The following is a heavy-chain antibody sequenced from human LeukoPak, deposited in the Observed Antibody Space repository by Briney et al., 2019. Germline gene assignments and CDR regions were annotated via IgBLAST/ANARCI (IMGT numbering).Heavy chain of an antibody. J-gene: IGHJ6*03. CDR2: ISSSGSTI. D-gene: IGHD5-18*01. CDR3: ARAGYSYGSYYYYYMDV. Sequence: PGGSLRLSCAASGFTFSSYEMNWVRQAPGKGLEWVSYISSSGSTIYYADSVKGRFTISRDNAKNSLYLQMNSLRAEDTAVYYCARAGYSYGSYYYYYMDVWGKGTTVTISS. CDR1: GFTFSSYE. V-gene: IGHV3-48*03.